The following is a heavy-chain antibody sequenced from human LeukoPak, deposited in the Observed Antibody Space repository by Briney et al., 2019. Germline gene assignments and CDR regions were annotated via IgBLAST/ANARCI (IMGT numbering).Heavy chain of an antibody. D-gene: IGHD2-2*01. CDR3: TKSLQSITSWAWYFDL. V-gene: IGHV3-23*01. CDR2: ISAYRGIT. Sequence: GGSLRLSCAASGFTFSSYAMSWVRQAPGKGLEWVSAISAYRGITYYADSVEGRFTVSRDNSKNTLSLHMNSLRAEDTAFYYCTKSLQSITSWAWYFDLWGRGSLVIVSS. J-gene: IGHJ2*01. CDR1: GFTFSSYA.